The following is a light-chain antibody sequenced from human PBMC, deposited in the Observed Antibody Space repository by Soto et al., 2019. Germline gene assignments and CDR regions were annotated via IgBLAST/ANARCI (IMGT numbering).Light chain of an antibody. Sequence: EIVLTQSPATLSLSPGERATLSCRSSQSVSSYLAWYQQKPGQAPRLLIYDASNRATGIPARFSGSGSGTEFTLTISSLQSEDFAVYYCQQYNNWPPWTFGQGTQV. CDR3: QQYNNWPPWT. CDR1: QSVSSY. CDR2: DAS. V-gene: IGKV3-11*01. J-gene: IGKJ1*01.